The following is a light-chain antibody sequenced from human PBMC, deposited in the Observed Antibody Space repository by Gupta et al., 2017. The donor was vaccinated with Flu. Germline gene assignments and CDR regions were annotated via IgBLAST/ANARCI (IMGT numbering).Light chain of an antibody. J-gene: IGKJ2*01. CDR3: QKRSNWPPHT. V-gene: IGKV3-11*01. CDR2: DAS. Sequence: EIVLTQSPATLSLPPGERATLSCRASQSVGTYLAWYQQKPGQTPRLLIYDASNRDTGIPARFSGSGYGTDFILTISSREPEDFAVYYCQKRSNWPPHTFGQGTMMEIK. CDR1: QSVGTY.